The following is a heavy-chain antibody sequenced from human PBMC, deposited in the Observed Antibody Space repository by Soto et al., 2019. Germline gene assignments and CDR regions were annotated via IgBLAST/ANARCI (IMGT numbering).Heavy chain of an antibody. J-gene: IGHJ4*02. CDR1: GFTFSIYS. Sequence: PGGSLRLSCAASGFTFSIYSMNWVRQAPGKGLEWVSYIMPGSSHIFYADSVKGRFTISRDNAKNTLYLQMNSLRAEDTAVYYCAKDQGSSWYEIDYWGQGTLVTVSS. CDR2: IMPGSSHI. D-gene: IGHD6-13*01. CDR3: AKDQGSSWYEIDY. V-gene: IGHV3-48*01.